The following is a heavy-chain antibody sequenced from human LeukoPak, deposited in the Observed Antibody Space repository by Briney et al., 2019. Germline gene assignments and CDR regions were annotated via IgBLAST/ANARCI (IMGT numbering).Heavy chain of an antibody. D-gene: IGHD2-2*01. Sequence: PSETLSLTCAVYGGSFSGYYWSWIRQPPGKGLEWIGEINHSGSTNYNPSLKSRVTISVDTSKNQFSLKLSSVTAADTAVYYCARGIVVVPAAKPPAYYYYMDVWGKGTTVTISS. V-gene: IGHV4-34*01. CDR3: ARGIVVVPAAKPPAYYYYMDV. CDR1: GGSFSGYY. J-gene: IGHJ6*03. CDR2: INHSGST.